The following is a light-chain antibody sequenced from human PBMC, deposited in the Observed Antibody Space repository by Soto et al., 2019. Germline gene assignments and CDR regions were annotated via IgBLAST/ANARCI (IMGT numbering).Light chain of an antibody. J-gene: IGKJ2*01. Sequence: IQGTQSPSILSASVGDRVTITCRTSQGVMNSFDWYQQKSGKAPRLLIYSLSSLKSGVPSRFSGSGSGAELTLIISNLPPEDFATYVFQRRYTYPHTFGLGTQLQI. CDR2: SLS. CDR3: QRRYTYPHT. CDR1: QGVMNS. V-gene: IGKV1-9*01.